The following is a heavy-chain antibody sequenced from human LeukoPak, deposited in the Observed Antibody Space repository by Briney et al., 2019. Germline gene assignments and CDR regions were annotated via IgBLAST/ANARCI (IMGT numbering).Heavy chain of an antibody. Sequence: PGGSLRLSCAASGFTFSSYAMHWVRQAPGKGLEYVSAISSNGGSTYYANSVKGRFTISRDNSKNTLYLQMGSLRAEDMAVYYCARDRWLQLLGYWGQGTLVTVSS. CDR2: ISSNGGST. V-gene: IGHV3-64*01. CDR3: ARDRWLQLLGY. J-gene: IGHJ4*02. CDR1: GFTFSSYA. D-gene: IGHD5-24*01.